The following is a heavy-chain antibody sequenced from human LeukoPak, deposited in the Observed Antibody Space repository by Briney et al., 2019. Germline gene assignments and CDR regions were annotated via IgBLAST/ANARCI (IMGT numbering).Heavy chain of an antibody. J-gene: IGHJ3*02. CDR3: ARGGLSYSSSSRSAFDI. CDR1: GGTFSSYA. CDR2: ITPIFGTA. D-gene: IGHD6-6*01. Sequence: ASVKVSCKASGGTFSSYAISWVRQAPGQGLEWMGGITPIFGTANYAQKFQGRVTITADESTSTAYMELSSLRSEDTAVYYCARGGLSYSSSSRSAFDIWGQGTMVTVSS. V-gene: IGHV1-69*13.